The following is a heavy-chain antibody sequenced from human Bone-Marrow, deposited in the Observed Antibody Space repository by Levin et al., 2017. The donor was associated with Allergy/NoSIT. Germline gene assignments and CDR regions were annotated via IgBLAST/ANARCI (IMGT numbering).Heavy chain of an antibody. CDR3: AGSYGEYVDYYGFDV. V-gene: IGHV4-31*03. CDR1: GASISSGGYY. Sequence: SQTLSLTCTVSGASISSGGYYWNWFRQYPGKGLEWIAYIYHSGNTYQNPSLKSRVTTSADTSKNQFSLKLSSVTAADPAVYYCAGSYGEYVDYYGFDVWGQGTTVTVSS. CDR2: IYHSGNT. J-gene: IGHJ6*02. D-gene: IGHD3-16*01.